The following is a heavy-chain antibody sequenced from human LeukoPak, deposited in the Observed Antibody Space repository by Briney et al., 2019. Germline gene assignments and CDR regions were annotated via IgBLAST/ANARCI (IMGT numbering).Heavy chain of an antibody. J-gene: IGHJ4*02. Sequence: PSQTLSLTCAVSGGSISSGDYSWSWIRQHPGKGLEWIGYIYYSGSTYYNPSLKSRVTISVDTSKNQFSLKLSSVTAADTAVYYCAREVRYDFWSGPEGYFDYWGQGTLVTVSP. CDR2: IYYSGST. D-gene: IGHD3-3*01. CDR3: AREVRYDFWSGPEGYFDY. V-gene: IGHV4-31*11. CDR1: GGSISSGDYS.